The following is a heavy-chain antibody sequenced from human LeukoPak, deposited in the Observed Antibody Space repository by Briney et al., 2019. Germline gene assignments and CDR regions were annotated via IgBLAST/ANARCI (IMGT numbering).Heavy chain of an antibody. V-gene: IGHV3-66*01. Sequence: PGGSLRLSCAASGFTINNNHMNWVRQAPGKGLEWVSVIYTGGSTYFADSLKDRFTMSRDNSKNTVYLQMNSLRAEDTAVYYCARGLYSSSSYFDYWGQGTLVTVSS. D-gene: IGHD6-6*01. CDR1: GFTINNNH. J-gene: IGHJ4*02. CDR2: IYTGGST. CDR3: ARGLYSSSSYFDY.